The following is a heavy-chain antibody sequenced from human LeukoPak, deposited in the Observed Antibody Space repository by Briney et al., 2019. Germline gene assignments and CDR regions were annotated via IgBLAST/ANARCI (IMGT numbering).Heavy chain of an antibody. D-gene: IGHD3-10*01. Sequence: ASVKVSCKASGYTFTSYGISWVRQAPGRGLEWMGWISAYNGNTNYAQKLQGRVTMTTDTSTSTAYMELRSLRSDDTAVYYCARGELWFGELWDGYYFDYWGQGTLVTVSS. V-gene: IGHV1-18*01. CDR1: GYTFTSYG. CDR3: ARGELWFGELWDGYYFDY. J-gene: IGHJ4*02. CDR2: ISAYNGNT.